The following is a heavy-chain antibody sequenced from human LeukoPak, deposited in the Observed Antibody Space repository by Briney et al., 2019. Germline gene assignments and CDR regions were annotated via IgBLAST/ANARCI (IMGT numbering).Heavy chain of an antibody. D-gene: IGHD3-22*01. J-gene: IGHJ3*02. CDR2: ISAYNDNT. CDR1: GGTFSSYA. Sequence: ASVKVSCKASGGTFSSYAISWVRQAPGQGLEWLGWISAYNDNTNYAQNFLGRVTMTTDTSTSTAYMELRSLRSDDTAVYYCARDSPEDYYDSSGSYDFDIWGQGTMVTVSS. V-gene: IGHV1-18*01. CDR3: ARDSPEDYYDSSGSYDFDI.